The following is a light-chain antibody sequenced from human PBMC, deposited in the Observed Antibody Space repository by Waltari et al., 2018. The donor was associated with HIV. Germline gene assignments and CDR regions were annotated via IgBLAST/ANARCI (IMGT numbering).Light chain of an antibody. V-gene: IGLV1-47*01. Sequence: SVLTQPPSASGTPGQKVTISCSGSSSNIGSNSVFWYQQLPGAAPKLLIYPDTRRPPGVPARLSGSKPGTSASLASSGLRSEDEAVYSCATWDDSLNGVLFGGGTNLNVL. CDR1: SSNIGSNS. J-gene: IGLJ2*01. CDR2: PDT. CDR3: ATWDDSLNGVL.